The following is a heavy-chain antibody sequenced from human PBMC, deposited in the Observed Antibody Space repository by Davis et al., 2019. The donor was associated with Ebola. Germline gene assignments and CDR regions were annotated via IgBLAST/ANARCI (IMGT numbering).Heavy chain of an antibody. CDR2: IKQDGSEK. CDR1: GFTFSSYW. J-gene: IGHJ2*01. V-gene: IGHV3-7*01. CDR3: ARHRTGYFDL. Sequence: GESLKISCAASGFTFSSYWMSWVRQAPGKGLKWVANIKQDGSEKYYVDSVKGRFTISRDNAKNSLYLQMNSLRAEDTAVYYCARHRTGYFDLWGRGTLVTVSS.